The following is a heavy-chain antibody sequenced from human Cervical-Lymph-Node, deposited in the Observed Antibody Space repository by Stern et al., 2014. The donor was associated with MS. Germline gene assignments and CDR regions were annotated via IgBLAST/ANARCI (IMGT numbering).Heavy chain of an antibody. Sequence: VQLVESGAEVKKPGASVKVSCKGSGYTFTAYHIQWVRQAPGQGLEWMGWINPNTGATNNAQKFQGRVTMTRDTSISTVYMELSSLTSDDMAVYYCARGIRYSWNNNAPAFDVWGQGTMVTVSS. V-gene: IGHV1-2*02. CDR3: ARGIRYSWNNNAPAFDV. D-gene: IGHD1/OR15-1a*01. CDR2: INPNTGAT. CDR1: GYTFTAYH. J-gene: IGHJ3*01.